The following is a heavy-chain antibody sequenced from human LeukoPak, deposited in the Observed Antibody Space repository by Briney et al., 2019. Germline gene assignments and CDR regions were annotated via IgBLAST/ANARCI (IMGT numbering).Heavy chain of an antibody. CDR3: ANSGSQLAAAGHNRTAHDLYYYDIDV. Sequence: GGSLRLSCAASGFTFSSCAMRWARQAPGKGLEWVSAISVSGGSTYCADRVKGRFTISRDNSKNTLYLQMNSLTAQDTAVYYCANSGSQLAAAGHNRTAHDLYYYDIDVWGQGTTVTVSS. CDR1: GFTFSSCA. J-gene: IGHJ6*02. D-gene: IGHD6-13*01. CDR2: ISVSGGST. V-gene: IGHV3-23*01.